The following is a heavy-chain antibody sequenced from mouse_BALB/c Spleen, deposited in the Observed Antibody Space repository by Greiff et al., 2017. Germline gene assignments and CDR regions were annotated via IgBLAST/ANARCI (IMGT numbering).Heavy chain of an antibody. CDR3: TRRSYGYSFAY. CDR2: IRLKSNNYAT. D-gene: IGHD1-2*01. Sequence: EVMLVESGGGLVQPGGSMKLSCVASGFTFSNYWMNWVRQSPEKGLEWVAEIRLKSNNYATHYAESVKGRFTISRDDSKSSVYLQMNNLRAEDTGIYYCTRRSYGYSFAYWGQGTLVTVSA. J-gene: IGHJ3*01. V-gene: IGHV6-6*02. CDR1: GFTFSNYW.